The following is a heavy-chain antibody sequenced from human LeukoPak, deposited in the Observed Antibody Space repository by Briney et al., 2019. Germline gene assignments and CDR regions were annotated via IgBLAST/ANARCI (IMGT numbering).Heavy chain of an antibody. CDR3: ARGAGIAARPRFDY. D-gene: IGHD6-6*01. J-gene: IGHJ4*02. Sequence: ASVKVSCKASGGTFSSYAISWVRQAPGQGLEWMGRINPNSGGTNYAQKFQGRVTMTRDTSISTAYMELSRLRSDDTAVYYCARGAGIAARPRFDYWGQGTLVTVSS. V-gene: IGHV1-2*06. CDR2: INPNSGGT. CDR1: GGTFSSYA.